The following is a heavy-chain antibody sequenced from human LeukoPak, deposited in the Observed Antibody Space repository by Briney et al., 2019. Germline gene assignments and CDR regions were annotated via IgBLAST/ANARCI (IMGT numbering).Heavy chain of an antibody. V-gene: IGHV3-23*01. Sequence: GGTLTLSCAASGFTLSSYGMSWVRQAPGKGLEWVSAISGSGGSTYHADSVKGRFTISRDNPKNTMYLQMNSLRREDPAVYLCARVLRYCSGCNCYSGGLGFMDVWGEGTTVSISS. CDR2: ISGSGGST. D-gene: IGHD2-15*01. CDR3: ARVLRYCSGCNCYSGGLGFMDV. CDR1: GFTLSSYG. J-gene: IGHJ6*03.